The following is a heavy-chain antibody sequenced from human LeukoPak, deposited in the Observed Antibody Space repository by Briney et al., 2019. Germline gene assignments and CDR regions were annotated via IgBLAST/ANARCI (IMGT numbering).Heavy chain of an antibody. Sequence: PGGSLRLSCAASGFTFSSYSMNWVRQAPGKGLEWVSSISSSSSYIYYADSVKGRFTISRDNAKNSLYLQMNSLRAEDTAVNYCATSGSYFLGDYYWGQGTLVTVSS. J-gene: IGHJ4*02. CDR2: ISSSSSYI. CDR1: GFTFSSYS. D-gene: IGHD1-26*01. V-gene: IGHV3-21*04. CDR3: ATSGSYFLGDYY.